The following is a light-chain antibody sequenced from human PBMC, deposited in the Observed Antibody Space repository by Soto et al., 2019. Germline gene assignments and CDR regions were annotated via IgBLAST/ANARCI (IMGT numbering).Light chain of an antibody. CDR3: QKYNNWPYT. CDR1: QSVGSN. V-gene: IGKV3-15*01. CDR2: DAS. J-gene: IGKJ2*01. Sequence: EIVLTHSPATLSVSPGERATLSCRASQSVGSNLAWYQQRPRQPPRLLIYDASTRATDIPARFSGGGSGTELTLTISSLQSEDFAVYYCQKYNNWPYTLGQGTKLQI.